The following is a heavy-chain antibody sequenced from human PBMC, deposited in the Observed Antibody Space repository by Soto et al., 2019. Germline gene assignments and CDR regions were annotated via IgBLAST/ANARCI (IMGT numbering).Heavy chain of an antibody. D-gene: IGHD3-9*01. V-gene: IGHV1-58*02. CDR3: AAVYYDILTASSQDYYFDY. CDR2: IVVGSGNT. J-gene: IGHJ4*02. CDR1: GFTFTSSA. Sequence: GASVKVSCKASGFTFTSSAMQWVRQARGQRLEWIGWIVVGSGNTNYAQKFQERVTITRDMSTSTAYMELSSLRSEDTAVYYCAAVYYDILTASSQDYYFDYWGQGTLVTVSS.